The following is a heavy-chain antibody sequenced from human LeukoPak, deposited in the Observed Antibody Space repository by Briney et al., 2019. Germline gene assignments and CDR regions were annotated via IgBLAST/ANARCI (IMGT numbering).Heavy chain of an antibody. V-gene: IGHV4-4*07. J-gene: IGHJ2*01. CDR1: GGSISSYY. Sequence: KTSETLSLTCTVSGGSISSYYWSWIRQPAGKGLEWIGRIYTSGSTNYNPSLKSRVTMSVDTSKNQFSLKLSSVTAADTAVYYCARDLEYSSSWYVYWYFDLWGRGALVTVSS. CDR3: ARDLEYSSSWYVYWYFDL. CDR2: IYTSGST. D-gene: IGHD6-13*01.